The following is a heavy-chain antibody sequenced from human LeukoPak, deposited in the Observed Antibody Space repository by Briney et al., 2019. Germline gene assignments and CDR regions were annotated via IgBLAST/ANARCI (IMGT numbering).Heavy chain of an antibody. V-gene: IGHV3-23*01. J-gene: IGHJ4*02. CDR1: GFSFSNYA. CDR3: AKDHGDVYDYVWGSYRPSAFDY. Sequence: TGGSLRLSCVASGFSFSNYALNWVRQAPGKGLEWVSTISGSGDATYYAASVKGRFTISRDNSKNTLYLQMNSLRAEDTAVYYCAKDHGDVYDYVWGSYRPSAFDYWGQGTLVTVSS. D-gene: IGHD3-16*02. CDR2: ISGSGDAT.